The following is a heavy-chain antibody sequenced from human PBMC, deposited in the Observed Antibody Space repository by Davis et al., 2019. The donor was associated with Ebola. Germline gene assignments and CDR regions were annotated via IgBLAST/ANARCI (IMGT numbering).Heavy chain of an antibody. J-gene: IGHJ4*02. CDR1: GFSISTSGVG. CDR2: IFSNGEK. CDR3: ARIQRVGADYFDS. D-gene: IGHD1-26*01. Sequence: SGPTLVKPTQTLTLTCTFSGFSISTSGVGVGWIRQPPGKALEWLAHIFSNGEKSYSTSLKSRLTVSKDTSKSQVVLTMTNMDPVDTATYYCARIQRVGADYFDSWGQGTLVTVSS. V-gene: IGHV2-26*01.